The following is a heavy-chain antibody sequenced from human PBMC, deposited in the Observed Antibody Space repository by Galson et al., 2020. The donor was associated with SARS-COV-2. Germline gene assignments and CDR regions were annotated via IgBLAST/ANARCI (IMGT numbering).Heavy chain of an antibody. CDR2: ISSSGSTI. D-gene: IGHD6-13*01. Sequence: GGSLRLSCAASGFTFSDYYMSWIRQAPGKGLEWVSYISSSGSTIYYADSVKGRFTISRDNAKNSLYLQMNSLRAEDTAVYYCAISNQLGGPYYFDYWGQGTLVTVSS. J-gene: IGHJ4*02. CDR1: GFTFSDYY. V-gene: IGHV3-11*01. CDR3: AISNQLGGPYYFDY.